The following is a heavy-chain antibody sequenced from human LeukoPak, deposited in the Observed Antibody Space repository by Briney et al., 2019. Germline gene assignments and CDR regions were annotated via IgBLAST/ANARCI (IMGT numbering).Heavy chain of an antibody. CDR2: ISAYNDNT. J-gene: IGHJ4*02. CDR1: GYIFTSYG. D-gene: IGHD3-10*01. CDR3: ARDYGSGSSDDY. V-gene: IGHV1-18*01. Sequence: EASVKVSCKASGYIFTSYGISWVRQAPGQGLEWMGWISAYNDNTNYARNVQGRVTMTTDTSTSTAYMELRSLRSDDTAVYYCARDYGSGSSDDYWGQGTLVTVSS.